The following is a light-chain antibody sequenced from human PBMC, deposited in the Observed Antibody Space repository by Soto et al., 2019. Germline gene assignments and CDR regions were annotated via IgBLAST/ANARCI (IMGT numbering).Light chain of an antibody. V-gene: IGKV3-15*01. J-gene: IGKJ1*01. CDR1: QNIYYN. CDR3: LQYHNLWA. Sequence: ILMTQSPATVSVSRGESATLSCRASQNIYYNVAWYQHRPGQAPRLLIYRASTRAPGVPARFSGSGSGTEFTLTISSLQPEDFTVYSCLQYHNLWALGQGTQVDIK. CDR2: RAS.